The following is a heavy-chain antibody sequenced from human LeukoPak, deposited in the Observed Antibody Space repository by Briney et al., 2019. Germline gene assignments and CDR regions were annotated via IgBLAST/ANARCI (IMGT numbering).Heavy chain of an antibody. V-gene: IGHV4-38-2*02. J-gene: IGHJ5*02. Sequence: SETLSLTCAVSDYSITSDYYWGWIRQPPGRGLEWIGSIYHSGSTYYNPSLKSRVTISVDTSKNQFSLKLTSVTAADTAVYYCAREGSTSGTNWFDPWGQGTLVTVSS. CDR3: AREGSTSGTNWFDP. CDR1: DYSITSDYY. D-gene: IGHD3-10*01. CDR2: IYHSGST.